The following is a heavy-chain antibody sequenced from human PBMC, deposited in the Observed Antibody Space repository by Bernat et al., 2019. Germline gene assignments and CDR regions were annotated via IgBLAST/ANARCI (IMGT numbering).Heavy chain of an antibody. V-gene: IGHV3-23*01. CDR3: AKSVPAVVPAAMGNYYYYGMDV. D-gene: IGHD2-2*01. CDR1: GFTFSSYA. CDR2: ISGSGGST. J-gene: IGHJ6*02. Sequence: EVQLLESGGGLVQPGGSLRLSCAASGFTFSSYAMSWVRQAPGKGLEWVPAISGSGGSTYYADSVKGRFTIARDNSKNTLYLQMNSLRAEDTAVYYCAKSVPAVVPAAMGNYYYYGMDVWGQGTTVTVSS.